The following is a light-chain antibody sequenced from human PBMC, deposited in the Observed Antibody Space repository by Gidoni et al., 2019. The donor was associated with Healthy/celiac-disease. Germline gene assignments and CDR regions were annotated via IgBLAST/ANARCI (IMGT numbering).Light chain of an antibody. CDR2: GAS. CDR1: KSVSSSS. CDR3: QQYGSSPPIT. Sequence: ESVLTQSPGTLALSPGERATLACRASKSVSSSSLAWYQQKPGQAPRLLIYGASSRATAIPDRFSGSWSSTAFTLTISSLEPEDFAVYYCQQYGSSPPITFGQGTRLEIK. J-gene: IGKJ5*01. V-gene: IGKV3-20*01.